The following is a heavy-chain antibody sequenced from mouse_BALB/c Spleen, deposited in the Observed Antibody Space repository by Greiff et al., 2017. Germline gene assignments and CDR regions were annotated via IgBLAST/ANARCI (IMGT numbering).Heavy chain of an antibody. J-gene: IGHJ2*01. Sequence: VQLQQSGAELVKPGASVKLSCTASGFNIKDTYMHWVKQRPEQGLEWIGRIDPANGNTKYDPKFQGKATITADTSSNTAYLQLSSLTSEDTAVYYCARDPYGNLYFDYWGQGTTLTVSS. CDR3: ARDPYGNLYFDY. D-gene: IGHD2-1*01. V-gene: IGHV14-3*02. CDR2: IDPANGNT. CDR1: GFNIKDTY.